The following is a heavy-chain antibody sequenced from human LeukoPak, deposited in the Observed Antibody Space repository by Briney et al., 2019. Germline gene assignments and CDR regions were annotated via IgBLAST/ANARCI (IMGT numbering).Heavy chain of an antibody. CDR1: GGTFSSYA. CDR3: ARDTPPSNYDFWSGYQGYYYYGMDV. D-gene: IGHD3-3*01. V-gene: IGHV1-69*01. CDR2: IIPIFGTA. Sequence: SVKVSCKASGGTFSSYAISWVRQAPGQGLEWMGGIIPIFGTANYAQKFQGRVTITADESTSTAYMELRSLRSDDTAVYYCARDTPPSNYDFWSGYQGYYYYGMDVWGQGTTVTVSS. J-gene: IGHJ6*02.